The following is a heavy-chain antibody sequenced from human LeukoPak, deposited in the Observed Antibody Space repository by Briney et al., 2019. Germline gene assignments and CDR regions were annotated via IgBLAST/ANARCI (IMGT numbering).Heavy chain of an antibody. CDR2: ISYDGSNK. D-gene: IGHD2-2*02. CDR3: ARDPLYTNTPPSYFDY. Sequence: GGSLRLSCAASGFTFSSYAMNSVRQAPGKGLEWVAIISYDGSNKAYADSVKGRFTISRDNSRNTLYLQMNSLRAEDTAVYYCARDPLYTNTPPSYFDYWSQGTLVTVSS. V-gene: IGHV3-30-3*01. CDR1: GFTFSSYA. J-gene: IGHJ4*02.